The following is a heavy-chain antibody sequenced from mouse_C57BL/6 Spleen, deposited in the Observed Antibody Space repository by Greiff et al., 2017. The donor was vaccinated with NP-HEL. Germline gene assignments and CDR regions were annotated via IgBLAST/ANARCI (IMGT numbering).Heavy chain of an antibody. CDR3: ARSWFSDV. CDR2: LSSGSSTL. J-gene: IGHJ1*03. V-gene: IGHV5-17*01. CDR1: GFTFSDYG. Sequence: EVMLVESGGGLVKPGGSLTLSCAASGFTFSDYGMHWVRQAPETGLEWVAYLSSGSSTLYYADTVKGRFTISRDNAKNTLFLQMTSLRSEDTAMYYCARSWFSDVWGTGSTVTVSS.